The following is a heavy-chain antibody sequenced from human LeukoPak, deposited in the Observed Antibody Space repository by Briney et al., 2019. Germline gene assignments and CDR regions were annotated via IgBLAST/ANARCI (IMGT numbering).Heavy chain of an antibody. CDR2: INHSGST. V-gene: IGHV4-34*01. CDR3: ARGGRGNYSSSWYNWFDP. CDR1: GGSFSGYY. D-gene: IGHD6-13*01. J-gene: IGHJ5*02. Sequence: PSETLSLTCAVYGGSFSGYYWSWIRQPPGKGLEWIGEINHSGSTNYNPSLKSRVTISVDTSKNQFSLKLSSVTAADTAVYYCARGGRGNYSSSWYNWFDPWGQGTLVTISS.